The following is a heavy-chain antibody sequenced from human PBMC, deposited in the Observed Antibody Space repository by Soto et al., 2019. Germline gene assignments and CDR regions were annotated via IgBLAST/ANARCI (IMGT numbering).Heavy chain of an antibody. Sequence: GGSLRLSCAASGFTFSDYYMSWIRQAPGKGLEWVSYITSSGSTIYYADSVKGRFTISRDNAKNSLYLQMNSLRAEDTAVYYCARENEQWVAADNWGQGTLVTVS. D-gene: IGHD6-19*01. CDR1: GFTFSDYY. CDR3: ARENEQWVAADN. CDR2: ITSSGSTI. V-gene: IGHV3-11*01. J-gene: IGHJ4*02.